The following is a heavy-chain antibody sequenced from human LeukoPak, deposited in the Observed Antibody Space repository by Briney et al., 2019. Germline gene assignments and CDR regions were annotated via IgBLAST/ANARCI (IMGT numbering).Heavy chain of an antibody. D-gene: IGHD2-2*01. CDR3: AARDCSTTSCYAGLFDY. CDR1: GLIVSNEY. Sequence: GGSLRLSCAASGLIVSNEYMSWVRQAPGKGLEWVSSLYSDDSTYYADSVKGRFTISRDSSKNTVYLQMNSLGAEDTAMYFCAARDCSTTSCYAGLFDYWGQGSLVTVSS. J-gene: IGHJ4*02. V-gene: IGHV3-53*01. CDR2: LYSDDST.